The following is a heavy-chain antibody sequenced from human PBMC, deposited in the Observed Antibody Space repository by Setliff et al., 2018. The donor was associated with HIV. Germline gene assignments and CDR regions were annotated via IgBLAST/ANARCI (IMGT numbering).Heavy chain of an antibody. Sequence: ASVKVSCKASGYDFKIYDINWVRQVAGQGLEWMGWINPGTGNTGYPQNFSGRVTMTRNTSINTVYMELSSLRSYDTAIYFCARGKIPSWRLTMFDFWGQGTPFTVSS. CDR3: ARGKIPSWRLTMFDF. CDR1: GYDFKIYD. J-gene: IGHJ4*02. CDR2: INPGTGNT. D-gene: IGHD1-1*01. V-gene: IGHV1-8*01.